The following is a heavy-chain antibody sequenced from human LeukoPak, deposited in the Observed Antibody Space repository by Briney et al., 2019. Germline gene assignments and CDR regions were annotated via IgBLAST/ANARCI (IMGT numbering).Heavy chain of an antibody. V-gene: IGHV4-30-4*01. Sequence: SQTLALTCTVSGGSISSGDYYWSWIRQPPGNGLEWIGYIYYSGSSYYIPSLKCRVTMSVDTSMNQFSLRLSAVTAADTAVYYCARQIYGDLYYFDYWGQGTLVTASS. J-gene: IGHJ4*02. CDR3: ARQIYGDLYYFDY. CDR1: GGSISSGDYY. CDR2: IYYSGSS. D-gene: IGHD4-17*01.